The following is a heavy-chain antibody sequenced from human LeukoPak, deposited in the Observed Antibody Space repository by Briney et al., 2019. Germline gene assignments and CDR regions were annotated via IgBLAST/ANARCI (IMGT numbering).Heavy chain of an antibody. J-gene: IGHJ4*02. CDR2: ISSSSSYI. CDR3: AREGKLKTVTTIDY. CDR1: GFTFSSYS. V-gene: IGHV3-21*01. Sequence: NPGGSLRLSCAASGFTFSSYSMNWVRQAPGKGLEWVSPISSSSSYIYYADSVKGRFTISRDNAKNSLYLQMNSLRAEDTAVYYCAREGKLKTVTTIDYWGQGTLVTVSS. D-gene: IGHD4-17*01.